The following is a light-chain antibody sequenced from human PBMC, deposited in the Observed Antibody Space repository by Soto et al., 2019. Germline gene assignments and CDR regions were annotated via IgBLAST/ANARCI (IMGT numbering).Light chain of an antibody. Sequence: DIQMTQSPSSLSVSIGDRVIITCRASQSISTYLNWYQYKPGKAPRLVIFRSSTLQSGAPSRFSGRGSGTDFTLTISSLQPEDFATYFCQQTFRPYVSFGGGTRVEI. CDR2: RSS. V-gene: IGKV1-39*01. CDR3: QQTFRPYVS. CDR1: QSISTY. J-gene: IGKJ4*01.